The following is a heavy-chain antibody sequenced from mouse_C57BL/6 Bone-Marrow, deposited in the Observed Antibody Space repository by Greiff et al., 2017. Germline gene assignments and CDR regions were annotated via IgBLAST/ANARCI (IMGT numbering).Heavy chain of an antibody. Sequence: EVQGVESGGDLVKPGGSLKLSCAASGFTFSSYGMSWVRQTPDKRLEWVATISSGGSYTYYPDSVKGRFTISRDNAKNTLYLQMSSLKSEDTAMYYCARRRRGNAMDYWGQGTSVTVSS. CDR1: GFTFSSYG. CDR3: ARRRRGNAMDY. J-gene: IGHJ4*01. V-gene: IGHV5-6*01. CDR2: ISSGGSYT.